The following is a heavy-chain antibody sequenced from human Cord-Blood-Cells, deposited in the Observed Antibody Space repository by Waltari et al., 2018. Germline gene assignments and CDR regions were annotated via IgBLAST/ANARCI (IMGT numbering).Heavy chain of an antibody. CDR1: GFTFRSCS. D-gene: IGHD3-10*01. CDR2: ISSSSSYI. V-gene: IGHV3-21*01. J-gene: IGHJ4*02. Sequence: EVQLVESGGGLVKPGGSLILSCADSGFTFRSCSMNLVRQAPGKGLEGVSSISSSSSYIYYADSVKGRFTISRDNAKNSLYLQMNSLRAEDTAVYYCARGGGSGSYWGQGTLVTVSS. CDR3: ARGGGSGSY.